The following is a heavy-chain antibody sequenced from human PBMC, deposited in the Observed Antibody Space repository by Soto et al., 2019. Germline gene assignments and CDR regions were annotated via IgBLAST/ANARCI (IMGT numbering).Heavy chain of an antibody. Sequence: GGSLRLSCAASGFRFSSFGMSLVRQSPGKGLEWVSSISVSGRSTYYADSVKGRFTISRDNSKNMLYLQMDSLTVADRATYYCAIRGAAMVTYYFDLWGQGNRVTVSS. CDR1: GFRFSSFG. V-gene: IGHV3-23*01. CDR2: ISVSGRST. D-gene: IGHD5-18*01. CDR3: AIRGAAMVTYYFDL. J-gene: IGHJ4*02.